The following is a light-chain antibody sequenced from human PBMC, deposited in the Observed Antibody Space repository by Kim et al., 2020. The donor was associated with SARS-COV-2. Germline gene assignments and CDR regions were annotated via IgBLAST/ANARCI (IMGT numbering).Light chain of an antibody. Sequence: PWQRVTISWSGSSSNIESNCVYWYQQIPGTAPKLLVYGNGERPSGVPDRFSGSQSGTSASLAISGLRSEDEADYYCNSYTSSSTLVFGGGTQLTVL. J-gene: IGLJ3*02. CDR1: SSNIESNC. V-gene: IGLV1-47*02. CDR2: GNG. CDR3: NSYTSSSTLV.